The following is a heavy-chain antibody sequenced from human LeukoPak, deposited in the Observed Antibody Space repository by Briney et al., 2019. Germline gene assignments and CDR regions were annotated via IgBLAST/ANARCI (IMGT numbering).Heavy chain of an antibody. CDR2: ISSSGSTI. D-gene: IGHD3-10*01. J-gene: IGHJ4*02. V-gene: IGHV3-48*03. CDR1: GFTFSSYE. Sequence: PGGSLRLSCAASGFTFSSYEMNWVRQAPGKGLEWVSYISSSGSTIYYADSVKGRFTISRDNAKNSLYLQMNSLRAEDTAVYYCARSTLWFRELFVGGINFDYWGQGTLVTVSS. CDR3: ARSTLWFRELFVGGINFDY.